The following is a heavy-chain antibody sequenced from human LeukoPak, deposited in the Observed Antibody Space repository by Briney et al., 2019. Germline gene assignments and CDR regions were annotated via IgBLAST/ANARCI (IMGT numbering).Heavy chain of an antibody. V-gene: IGHV4-34*01. CDR1: GGSFSGYY. D-gene: IGHD5-18*01. CDR3: ARNRGYSHGYSHYYYGMDV. J-gene: IGHJ6*02. CDR2: INHSGST. Sequence: RPSETLSLTCAVYGGSFSGYYWSWIRQPPGKGLEWIGEINHSGSTNYNPSLKSRVTISVDTSKNQFSLKLSSVTAADTAVYYCARNRGYSHGYSHYYYGMDVWGQGTTVTVSS.